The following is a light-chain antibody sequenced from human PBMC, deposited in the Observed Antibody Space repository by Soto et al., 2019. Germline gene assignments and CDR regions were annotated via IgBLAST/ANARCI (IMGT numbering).Light chain of an antibody. J-gene: IGKJ5*01. CDR2: RVS. V-gene: IGKV2D-30*01. Sequence: EVVMTQSPLSLPVTLGQPASISCKSSQSLVGSDGNTYLNWFHQRPGQSPRRLIYRVSNCDSGVPDRFSGSGSGSDFTLKISRVEAEDVGVYFCMQGTHWPITFGQGTRLEMK. CDR1: QSLVGSDGNTY. CDR3: MQGTHWPIT.